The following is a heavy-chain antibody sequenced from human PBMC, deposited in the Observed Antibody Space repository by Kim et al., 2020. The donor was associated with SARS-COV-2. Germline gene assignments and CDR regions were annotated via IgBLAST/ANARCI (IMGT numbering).Heavy chain of an antibody. CDR2: GST. V-gene: IGHV1-46*01. Sequence: GSTSYAQKFQGRCTITRDPSTTTVYMELSSLGSEDTAVYYCARPDFDYWGQGTLVTVSS. CDR3: ARPDFDY. J-gene: IGHJ4*02.